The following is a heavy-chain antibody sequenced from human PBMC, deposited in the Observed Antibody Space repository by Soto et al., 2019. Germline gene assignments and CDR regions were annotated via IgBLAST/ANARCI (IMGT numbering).Heavy chain of an antibody. CDR3: ARIQGRDGHYGMDV. Sequence: ASVKVSCKASGYTFTSYGISWVRQAPGQGLEWMGWISAYNGNTNYAQKLQGRVTMTTDTSTSTAYMELRSLRSDDTAVYYCARIQGRDGHYGMDVWGQGTTVTVSS. V-gene: IGHV1-18*01. CDR1: GYTFTSYG. J-gene: IGHJ6*02. CDR2: ISAYNGNT.